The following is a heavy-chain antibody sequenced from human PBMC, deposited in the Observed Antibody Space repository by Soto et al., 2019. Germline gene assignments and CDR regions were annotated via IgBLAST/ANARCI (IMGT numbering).Heavy chain of an antibody. D-gene: IGHD6-6*01. Sequence: QVQLVQSGAEVKKPGSSVKVSCKASGGTFSSYAISWVRQAPGQGLEWMGGIIPIFGTANYAQKFQGRVTITADESTSTAYMELSSLRSEDTAVYYCARDKEQPVRTYYYYGMDVWGQGTTVTVSS. CDR3: ARDKEQPVRTYYYYGMDV. J-gene: IGHJ6*02. V-gene: IGHV1-69*12. CDR1: GGTFSSYA. CDR2: IIPIFGTA.